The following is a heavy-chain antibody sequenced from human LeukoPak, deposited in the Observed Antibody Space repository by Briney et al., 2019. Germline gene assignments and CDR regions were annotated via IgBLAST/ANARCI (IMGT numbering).Heavy chain of an antibody. Sequence: PGRSLSLPCAVSRLTHSNAWTSWVSHPPRKGREWGGRIQSKTVGGTTDYAAPVKGRFTILSDDSKNTLYMQMNSLKTEDTAVYYCTTESWVELWAFDYWGQGNLVTVSS. CDR3: TTESWVELWAFDY. V-gene: IGHV3-15*01. J-gene: IGHJ4*02. CDR2: IQSKTVGGTT. CDR1: RLTHSNAW. D-gene: IGHD5-18*01.